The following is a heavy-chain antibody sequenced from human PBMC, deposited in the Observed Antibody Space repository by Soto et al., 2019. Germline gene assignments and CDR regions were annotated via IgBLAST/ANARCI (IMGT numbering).Heavy chain of an antibody. V-gene: IGHV3-30*04. CDR2: ISYDGSEK. J-gene: IGHJ4*02. CDR1: GFTFSTFS. D-gene: IGHD2-21*02. CDR3: ARGPESGDV. Sequence: QVQLVESGGGVVQPGRSLRLSCATSGFTFSTFSMHWVRQAPGKGLEWVAHISYDGSEKDYADSVKGRFTISRDNSDTTLFLQMNSLTSEDTGVYYCARGPESGDVWGQGTMVTVPS.